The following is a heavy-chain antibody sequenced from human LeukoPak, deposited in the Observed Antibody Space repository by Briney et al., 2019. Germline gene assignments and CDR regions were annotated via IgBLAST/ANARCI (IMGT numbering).Heavy chain of an antibody. J-gene: IGHJ4*02. CDR1: GFTFSSYW. CDR3: AKRSAESSGCFDY. CDR2: IKQDGSEK. Sequence: GGSLRLSCAASGFTFSSYWMSWVRQAPGKGLEWVANIKQDGSEKYYVDPVKGRFTISRDNAKNSLYLQMNSLRAEDTAVYYCAKRSAESSGCFDYWGQGTLVTVSS. D-gene: IGHD6-19*01. V-gene: IGHV3-7*01.